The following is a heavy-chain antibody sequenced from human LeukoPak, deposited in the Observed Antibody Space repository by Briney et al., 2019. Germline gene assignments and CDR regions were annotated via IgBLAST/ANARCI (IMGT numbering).Heavy chain of an antibody. CDR3: ARGTTTVTSANWFDP. V-gene: IGHV4-59*01. Sequence: SETLSLTCTVSGGSISSYYWSWIRQPPGKGLEWIGYIYYSGSTNYNPSLKSRVTISVDTSKNQFSLKLTSVTAADTAVYYCARGTTTVTSANWFDPWGQGTWVTVSS. D-gene: IGHD4-17*01. CDR1: GGSISSYY. J-gene: IGHJ5*02. CDR2: IYYSGST.